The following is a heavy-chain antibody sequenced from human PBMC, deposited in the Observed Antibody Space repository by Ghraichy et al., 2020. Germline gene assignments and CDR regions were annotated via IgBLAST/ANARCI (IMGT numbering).Heavy chain of an antibody. CDR2: ISGSGGST. J-gene: IGHJ6*02. V-gene: IGHV3-23*01. Sequence: GGSLRLSCATSGFTFSSYAMSWVRQAPGKGLEWVSAISGSGGSTYYADSVKGRFTISRDNSKNTLYLQMNSLRAEDTAVDYCANGRRSGSPYYYGMDVWGQGTTVTVSS. D-gene: IGHD3-10*01. CDR1: GFTFSSYA. CDR3: ANGRRSGSPYYYGMDV.